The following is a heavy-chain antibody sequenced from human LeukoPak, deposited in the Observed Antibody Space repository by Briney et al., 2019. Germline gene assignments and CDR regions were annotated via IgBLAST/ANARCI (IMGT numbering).Heavy chain of an antibody. Sequence: SVKVSCKASGGTFSSYAISWVRQAPGQGLEWMGGIIPIFGTANYAQKFQGRVTITADESTSTAYMELSSLRSEDTAVYYCATEKRFGNSAVDYWGQGTLVTVSS. CDR1: GGTFSSYA. D-gene: IGHD4-23*01. V-gene: IGHV1-69*01. J-gene: IGHJ4*02. CDR3: ATEKRFGNSAVDY. CDR2: IIPIFGTA.